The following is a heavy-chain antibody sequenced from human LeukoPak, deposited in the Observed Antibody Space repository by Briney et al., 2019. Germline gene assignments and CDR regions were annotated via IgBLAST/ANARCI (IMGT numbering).Heavy chain of an antibody. CDR2: ISGSGGST. D-gene: IGHD2-2*01. CDR3: AKDLRIVVVPAAIANYFDY. J-gene: IGHJ4*02. Sequence: PAGSLRLSCAASGFTFSSYAMSWVRQAPGQGLEWFSAISGSGGSTYYADSVKGRFTISRDNSKNTLYLQMNSLRAEDTAVYYCAKDLRIVVVPAAIANYFDYWGQGTLVTVSS. V-gene: IGHV3-23*01. CDR1: GFTFSSYA.